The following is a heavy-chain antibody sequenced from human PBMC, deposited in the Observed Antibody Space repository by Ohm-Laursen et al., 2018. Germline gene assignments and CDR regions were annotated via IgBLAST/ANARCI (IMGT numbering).Heavy chain of an antibody. CDR1: GFTFSSYA. J-gene: IGHJ3*02. D-gene: IGHD2-15*01. CDR3: AKVYYCSGGSCYSWELTNGFDI. CDR2: ISGSGRRT. V-gene: IGHV3-23*01. Sequence: GSLRLSCAAPGFTFSSYAMNWVRQAPGKGLEWVSGISGSGRRTYYADSVKGRFTISRDNSKNTVHLQMNSLRAEDTAVYYCAKVYYCSGGSCYSWELTNGFDIWGQGTMVTVSS.